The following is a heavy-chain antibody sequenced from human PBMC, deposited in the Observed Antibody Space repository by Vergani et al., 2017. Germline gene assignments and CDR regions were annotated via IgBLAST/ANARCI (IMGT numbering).Heavy chain of an antibody. J-gene: IGHJ5*02. Sequence: EVQLLESGGGLVQPGGSLRLSCAASGFTFSSYAMSWVRQAPGKGLEWVSYISSSGSTIYYADSVKGRFTISRDNAKNSLYLQMNSLRAEDTAVYYCARTSTRLWDYGDYGWFDPWGQGTLVTVSS. CDR3: ARTSTRLWDYGDYGWFDP. CDR1: GFTFSSYA. V-gene: IGHV3-48*04. CDR2: ISSSGSTI. D-gene: IGHD4-17*01.